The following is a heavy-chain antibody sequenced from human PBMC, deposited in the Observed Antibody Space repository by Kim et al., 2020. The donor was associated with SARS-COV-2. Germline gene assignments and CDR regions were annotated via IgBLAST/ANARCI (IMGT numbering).Heavy chain of an antibody. CDR1: GYTFTSDY. Sequence: ASVKVSCKASGYTFTSDYMHWVRQAPGQGLEWMGIINPCGGSTSYAQKFQGRVTMTRDTSTRTVYMELCSLRSEDTAVYYCAREYCSSTICYAEDYWGQGTLLSVSS. CDR2: INPCGGST. D-gene: IGHD2-2*01. J-gene: IGHJ4*02. V-gene: IGHV1-46*01. CDR3: AREYCSSTICYAEDY.